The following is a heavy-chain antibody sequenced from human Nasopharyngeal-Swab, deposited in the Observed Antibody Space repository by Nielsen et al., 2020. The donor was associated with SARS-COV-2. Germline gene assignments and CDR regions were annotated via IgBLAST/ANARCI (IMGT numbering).Heavy chain of an antibody. D-gene: IGHD2-15*01. CDR1: GFIFSNYW. V-gene: IGHV3-74*01. CDR3: ARDVGGRDNY. J-gene: IGHJ4*02. Sequence: GGSLRLSCAGSGFIFSNYWMHWVRQAPGKGLVWVSRIRGDGSDPNYADSVKGRFTISRDNAKNTLYLQMNSLRADDTAVYYCARDVGGRDNYWGQGALVTVSS. CDR2: IRGDGSDP.